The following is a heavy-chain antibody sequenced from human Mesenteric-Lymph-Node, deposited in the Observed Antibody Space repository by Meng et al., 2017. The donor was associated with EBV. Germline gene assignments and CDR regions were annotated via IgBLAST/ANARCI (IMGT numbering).Heavy chain of an antibody. J-gene: IGHJ4*02. CDR3: AGHVGRGGDY. D-gene: IGHD3-10*01. Sequence: QVKLQQWGAGLLKPSETLSLTCAVYGGSFSDYYWSWIRQPPGKGLEWIGEINHSGNTHNNPSLKSRVSMSVDTSKNQFSLKLDSVTAADTAMYYCAGHVGRGGDYWDQGALVTVSS. CDR2: INHSGNT. V-gene: IGHV4-34*01. CDR1: GGSFSDYY.